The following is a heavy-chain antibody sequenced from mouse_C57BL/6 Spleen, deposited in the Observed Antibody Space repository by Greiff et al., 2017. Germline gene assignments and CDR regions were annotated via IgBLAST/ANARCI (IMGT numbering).Heavy chain of an antibody. CDR3: TRSLYYGNYSWFAY. D-gene: IGHD2-1*01. Sequence: QVQLQQSGAELVRPGASVTLSCKASGYTFTDYEMHWVKQTPVHGLEWIGAIDPETGGTAYNQKFKGKAILTADKSSSTAYMELRSLTSEDSAVYYCTRSLYYGNYSWFAYWGQGTLVTVSA. CDR1: GYTFTDYE. J-gene: IGHJ3*01. CDR2: IDPETGGT. V-gene: IGHV1-15*01.